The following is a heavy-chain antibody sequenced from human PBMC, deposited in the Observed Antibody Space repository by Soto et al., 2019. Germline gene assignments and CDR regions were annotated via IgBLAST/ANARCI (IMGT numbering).Heavy chain of an antibody. Sequence: EVQLVESGGGLVKPGGSLRLSCAASGLTFRNVWMTWVRQAPGKGLEWVGSIKSKVDGGTTDYAASVNGRYTISRDDSRSTLYLQMNSLKTDGTAGYDCITDRPFTGGGVITTWGQGTMGTVSS. J-gene: IGHJ3*01. D-gene: IGHD3-10*01. CDR3: ITDRPFTGGGVITT. CDR2: IKSKVDGGTT. V-gene: IGHV3-15*01. CDR1: GLTFRNVW.